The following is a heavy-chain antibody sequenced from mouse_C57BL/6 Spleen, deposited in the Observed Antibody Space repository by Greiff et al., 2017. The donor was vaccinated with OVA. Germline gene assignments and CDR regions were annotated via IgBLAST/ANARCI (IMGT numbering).Heavy chain of an antibody. CDR3: ASYYGREFAY. J-gene: IGHJ3*01. D-gene: IGHD1-1*01. V-gene: IGHV1-82*01. Sequence: VQLQQSGPELVKPGASVKISCKASGYAFSSSWMNWVKQRPGKGLEWIGRIYPGDGDTNYNGKFKGKATLTADKSSSTAYMQRSSLTSEDSAVYFCASYYGREFAYWGQGTLVTVSA. CDR2: IYPGDGDT. CDR1: GYAFSSSW.